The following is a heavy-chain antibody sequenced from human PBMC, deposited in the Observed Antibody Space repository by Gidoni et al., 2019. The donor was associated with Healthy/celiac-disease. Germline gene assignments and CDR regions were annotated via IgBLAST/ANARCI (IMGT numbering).Heavy chain of an antibody. Sequence: QLQLQESGPGLVKPSETLSLTSPVSRGSISSSIYYWGWIRQPPGKGLEWIGSIYYSGSTYYNPSLKSRVTISVDTSKNQFSLKLSSVTAADTAVYYCAREGRIAAAGTYDYWGQGTLVTVSS. CDR3: AREGRIAAAGTYDY. J-gene: IGHJ4*02. D-gene: IGHD6-13*01. V-gene: IGHV4-39*07. CDR2: IYYSGST. CDR1: RGSISSSIYY.